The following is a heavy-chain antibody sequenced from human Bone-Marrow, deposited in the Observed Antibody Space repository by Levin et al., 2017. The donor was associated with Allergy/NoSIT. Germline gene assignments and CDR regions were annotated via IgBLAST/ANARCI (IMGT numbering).Heavy chain of an antibody. J-gene: IGHJ1*01. Sequence: GGSLRLSCAASGFTFDDFAMHWVRQVPEKGLEWVSGINWNSNTIDYADSVKGRFTISRDNAKNFLYLQMNSLRPEDTAFYYCAKVPSSFGGSYYFHHWGRGTLVTVSS. CDR1: GFTFDDFA. D-gene: IGHD3-16*01. CDR3: AKVPSSFGGSYYFHH. V-gene: IGHV3-9*01. CDR2: INWNSNTI.